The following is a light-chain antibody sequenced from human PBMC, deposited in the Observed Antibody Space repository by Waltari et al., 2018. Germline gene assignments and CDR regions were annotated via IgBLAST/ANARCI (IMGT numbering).Light chain of an antibody. Sequence: DIQMTQSPSTLSASVGDRVTISCRASQSVGTWLAWYQQKPGKAPKPLIYMASSLESGVPSRFSGSGSGTEFTLTISSLQPEDFATYSCQQYSSFSTFGQGTKVDI. CDR1: QSVGTW. CDR2: MAS. J-gene: IGKJ2*01. V-gene: IGKV1-5*03. CDR3: QQYSSFST.